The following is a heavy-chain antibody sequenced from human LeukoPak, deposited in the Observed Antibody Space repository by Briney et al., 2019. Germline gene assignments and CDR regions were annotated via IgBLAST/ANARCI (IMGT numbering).Heavy chain of an antibody. CDR1: GGSISSSNDY. V-gene: IGHV4-31*03. J-gene: IGHJ4*02. CDR2: IYYSGST. D-gene: IGHD1-26*01. Sequence: SETLSLTCTVSGGSISSSNDYWGWIRQHPGKGLEWIGYIYYSGSTYYNPSLKSRVTISVDTSKNQFSLKLSSVTAADTAVYYCARVRNIREGYYFDYWGQGTLVTVSS. CDR3: ARVRNIREGYYFDY.